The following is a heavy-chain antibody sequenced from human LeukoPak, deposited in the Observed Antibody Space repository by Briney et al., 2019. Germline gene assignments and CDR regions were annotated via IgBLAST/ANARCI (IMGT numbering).Heavy chain of an antibody. CDR2: INPSGGSA. Sequence: ASVRVSYTPSGYTVITYYIHWVPQAPGQGLEWMRTINPSGGSANYAQKFQGRVTMTRDTSTSTVFMELSSLRSDDTAVYYCARERGAYDSSGYYQEDFQHWGQGTLVTVSS. CDR1: GYTVITYY. V-gene: IGHV1-46*01. CDR3: ARERGAYDSSGYYQEDFQH. D-gene: IGHD3-22*01. J-gene: IGHJ1*01.